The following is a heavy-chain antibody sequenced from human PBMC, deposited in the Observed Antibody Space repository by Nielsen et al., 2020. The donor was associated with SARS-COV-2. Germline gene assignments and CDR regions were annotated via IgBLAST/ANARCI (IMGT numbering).Heavy chain of an antibody. CDR3: ASPARGSSGIYYGLDV. D-gene: IGHD1-26*01. V-gene: IGHV3-30-3*01. Sequence: GESLKISCAASGFTFSNYAMDWVRQAPGKGLEWVAIISYDGANEYYAGSVKGRFTISRDNSKNTLYLQMNSLRTEDTAVYYCASPARGSSGIYYGLDVWGQGTTVTVSS. CDR1: GFTFSNYA. J-gene: IGHJ6*02. CDR2: ISYDGANE.